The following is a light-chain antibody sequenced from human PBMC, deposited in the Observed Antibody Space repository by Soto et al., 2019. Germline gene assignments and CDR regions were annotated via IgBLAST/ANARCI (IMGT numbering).Light chain of an antibody. J-gene: IGLJ1*01. CDR2: DVS. CDR1: NTDIGGYNY. CDR3: SSYRAYRTLEV. Sequence: QSVLTQPDSVSWYLGESITISCTGTNTDIGGYNYVSWYQQHPGKAHKLVIYDVSSRPSGISNRFSGSKTGFTASLTISDLQAADDAHYYCSSYRAYRTLEVFGTGTKVTVL. V-gene: IGLV2-14*01.